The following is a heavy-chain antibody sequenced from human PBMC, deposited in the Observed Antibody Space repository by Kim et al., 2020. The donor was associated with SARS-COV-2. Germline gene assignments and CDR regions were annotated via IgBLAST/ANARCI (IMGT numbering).Heavy chain of an antibody. CDR3: VRGGASGWYKWRYFDH. CDR2: ISYDGSNE. Sequence: GGSLRLSCAASGLTFSIYAMHWVRQAPGKGLEWVAVISYDGSNEDYADSVKGRFTISRDDSKNTLYLQMNSLRAEDTAMYYCVRGGASGWYKWRYFDHWGQGTRVTVSS. V-gene: IGHV3-33*05. CDR1: GLTFSIYA. D-gene: IGHD6-19*01. J-gene: IGHJ4*02.